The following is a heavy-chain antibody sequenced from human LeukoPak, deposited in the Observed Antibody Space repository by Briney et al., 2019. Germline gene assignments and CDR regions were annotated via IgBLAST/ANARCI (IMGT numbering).Heavy chain of an antibody. Sequence: GASVKVSCKASGYTFTSYGISWVRQAPGQGLEWMGWISAYNGNTNYAQKFQGRVTITADKSTSTAYMELSSLRSEDTAVYYCARAGVVARIKYYFDYWGQGTLVTVSS. J-gene: IGHJ4*02. CDR1: GYTFTSYG. CDR2: ISAYNGNT. V-gene: IGHV1-18*01. D-gene: IGHD2-15*01. CDR3: ARAGVVARIKYYFDY.